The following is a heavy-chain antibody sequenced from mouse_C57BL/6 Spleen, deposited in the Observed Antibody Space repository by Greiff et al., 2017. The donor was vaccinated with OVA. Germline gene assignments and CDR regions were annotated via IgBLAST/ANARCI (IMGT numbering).Heavy chain of an antibody. V-gene: IGHV1-50*01. J-gene: IGHJ2*01. D-gene: IGHD1-1*01. Sequence: VQLVESGAELVKPGASVKLSCKASGYTFTSYWMQWVKQRPGQGLEWIGEIDPSDSYTNYNQKFKGKATLTVDTSSSTAYMQLSSLTSEDSAVYYCARRGVYYGSSYYFDYWGQGTTLTVSS. CDR3: ARRGVYYGSSYYFDY. CDR2: IDPSDSYT. CDR1: GYTFTSYW.